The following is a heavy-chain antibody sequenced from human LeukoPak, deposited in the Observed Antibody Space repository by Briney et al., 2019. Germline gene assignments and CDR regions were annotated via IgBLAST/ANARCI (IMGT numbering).Heavy chain of an antibody. D-gene: IGHD2-21*02. CDR1: GGTFSSYA. CDR3: ARGIVVVTADISEGPYDY. V-gene: IGHV1-69*05. J-gene: IGHJ4*02. CDR2: IIPIFGTA. Sequence: SVKVSCKASGGTFSSYAISWVRQAPGQGLEWMGGIIPIFGTANYAQKFQGRVTITTDESTSTAYMELSSLRSEDTAVYYCARGIVVVTADISEGPYDYWGQGTLVTVSS.